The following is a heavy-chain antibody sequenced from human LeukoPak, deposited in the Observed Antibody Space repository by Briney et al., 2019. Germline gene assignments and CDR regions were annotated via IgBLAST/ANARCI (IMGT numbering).Heavy chain of an antibody. CDR2: ISGSNGNT. Sequence: ASVKVSCKPSGYTFTTYGISWVRQAPGHGLEWIGLISGSNGNTKYAQKVQGRVTMTTDTSTTTADMEVRSLRSDDTAVYYCARDRDRMVQGVTALFDYWGQGTLVTVSS. J-gene: IGHJ4*02. CDR1: GYTFTTYG. V-gene: IGHV1-18*04. CDR3: ARDRDRMVQGVTALFDY. D-gene: IGHD3-10*01.